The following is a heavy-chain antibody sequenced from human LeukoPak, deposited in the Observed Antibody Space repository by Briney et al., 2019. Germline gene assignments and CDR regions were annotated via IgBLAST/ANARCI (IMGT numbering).Heavy chain of an antibody. V-gene: IGHV3-74*01. Sequence: GGSLRLSCAASGFTFSSYWMHWVHQAPGKGLVWVSRINSDGSSTSYADSMKGRFTISRDNAKNTLYLQMNSLRAEDTAVYYCARDRIQQGYVDYWGQGTLVTVSS. J-gene: IGHJ4*02. CDR3: ARDRIQQGYVDY. CDR1: GFTFSSYW. D-gene: IGHD2-15*01. CDR2: INSDGSST.